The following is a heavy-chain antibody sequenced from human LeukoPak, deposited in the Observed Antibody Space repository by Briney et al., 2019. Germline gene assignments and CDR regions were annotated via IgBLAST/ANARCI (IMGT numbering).Heavy chain of an antibody. CDR1: GYTFTNYW. CDR2: IYPGDSDT. CDR3: ARVDPAMATTALDY. J-gene: IGHJ4*02. V-gene: IGHV5-51*01. D-gene: IGHD5-24*01. Sequence: GESLKISCKGSGYTFTNYWIGWVRQMPGKGLEWMGIIYPGDSDTRYSPSFQGQVTISADKSISTAYLQWSSPKASDTAMYYCARVDPAMATTALDYWGQGTLVTVSS.